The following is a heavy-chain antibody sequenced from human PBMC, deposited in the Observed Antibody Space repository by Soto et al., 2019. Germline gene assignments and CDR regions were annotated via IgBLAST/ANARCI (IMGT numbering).Heavy chain of an antibody. V-gene: IGHV3-23*01. J-gene: IGHJ4*02. CDR2: IRGDGSGR. D-gene: IGHD3-3*01. CDR3: ARDSTHYDFWSGYYTKDFGVLDY. Sequence: PGGSLRLSCAASGFTFTTCAMSWVRQAPGKGLEWVAVIRGDGSGRYYADSVKGRFTISRDNSKNTLYLQMNSLRADDTAAYYCARDSTHYDFWSGYYTKDFGVLDYWGQGTLVNVSS. CDR1: GFTFTTCA.